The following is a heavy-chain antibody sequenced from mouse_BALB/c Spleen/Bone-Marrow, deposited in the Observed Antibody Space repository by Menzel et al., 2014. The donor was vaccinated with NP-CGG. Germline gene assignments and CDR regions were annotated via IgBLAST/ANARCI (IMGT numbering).Heavy chain of an antibody. D-gene: IGHD1-1*02. V-gene: IGHV5-12*02. J-gene: IGHJ2*01. CDR1: GFTFSDYY. CDR3: ARGGLWSSFDY. Sequence: EVKVVESGGVLVQPGGSLKLSCATSGFTFSDYYMYWVRQTPEKRLEWVAYISNGGGSTYYPDTVKGRFTISRDNAKNTLYLQMSRLKSEDTAMYYCARGGLWSSFDYWGQGTTLTVSS. CDR2: ISNGGGST.